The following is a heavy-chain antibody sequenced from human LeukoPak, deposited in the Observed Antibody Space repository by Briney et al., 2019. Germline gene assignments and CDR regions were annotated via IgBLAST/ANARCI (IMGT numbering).Heavy chain of an antibody. CDR2: IYHSGST. D-gene: IGHD5-12*01. J-gene: IGHJ4*02. CDR3: ASVKYSGYDYYFDY. Sequence: SETLSLTCAVSGGSISSSNWWSWVRQPPGKGLEWIGEIYHSGSTNYNPSLKSRVTISVDKSKNQFSLRLSSVTAADTAVYYCASVKYSGYDYYFDYWGQGTLVTVSS. V-gene: IGHV4-4*02. CDR1: GGSISSSNW.